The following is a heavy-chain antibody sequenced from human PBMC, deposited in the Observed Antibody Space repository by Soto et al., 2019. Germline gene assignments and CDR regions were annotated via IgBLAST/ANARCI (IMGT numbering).Heavy chain of an antibody. D-gene: IGHD1-26*01. J-gene: IGHJ4*02. Sequence: GGSLRLSCAASGFTFSSSWMSWVRQAPGEGLEWVATIKEDGSDKYYEDSMEGRFTISRDNAKNSLYLQMNSLRVEDTAVYYCASGHAWEVLLDYWVQGTLVTVSS. CDR3: ASGHAWEVLLDY. CDR1: GFTFSSSW. V-gene: IGHV3-7*03. CDR2: IKEDGSDK.